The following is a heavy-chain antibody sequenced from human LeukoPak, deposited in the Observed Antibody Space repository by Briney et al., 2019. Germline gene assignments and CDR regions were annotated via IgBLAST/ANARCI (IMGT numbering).Heavy chain of an antibody. CDR3: AKPIAAAGPNFDY. CDR1: GFSFSDYN. Sequence: GGSLTLSCAASGFSFSDYNMNWVRQAPGKGLEWVSYISSRSGTIYYADSVKGRFTISRDNAKRSLYLQMTSLRAEDTAVYYCAKPIAAAGPNFDYWGQGTLVTVSS. J-gene: IGHJ4*02. CDR2: ISSRSGTI. D-gene: IGHD6-13*01. V-gene: IGHV3-48*01.